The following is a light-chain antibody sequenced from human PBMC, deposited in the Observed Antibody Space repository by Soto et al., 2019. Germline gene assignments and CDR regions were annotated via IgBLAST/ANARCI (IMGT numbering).Light chain of an antibody. Sequence: EIVMTQSPATLSVSPGERATLSCRASQSLTYNLAWYQQNPGQAPRLLIYGASTRATGIPARFSGSGSGTEFTLTISSLQSEDFAVYYCQQYNNWPPLTFGGGTKVEIK. CDR3: QQYNNWPPLT. CDR1: QSLTYN. CDR2: GAS. J-gene: IGKJ4*01. V-gene: IGKV3-15*01.